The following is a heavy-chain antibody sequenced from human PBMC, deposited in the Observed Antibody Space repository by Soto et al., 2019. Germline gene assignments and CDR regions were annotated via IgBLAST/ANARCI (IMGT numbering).Heavy chain of an antibody. D-gene: IGHD5-18*01. CDR1: GGSITNHY. CDR2: IYPSGRA. J-gene: IGHJ2*01. Sequence: QVQLQESGPRLVTPSETLTLTCSLSGGSITNHYWGWIRQPPGKGLEFIGRIYPSGRAHYNPSLQSRVTMAGDTSKNQVSLKVNSVTAADTAIYYCARDYDVNTAVDYWYFDLWGRGTLVTVSS. CDR3: ARDYDVNTAVDYWYFDL. V-gene: IGHV4-4*07.